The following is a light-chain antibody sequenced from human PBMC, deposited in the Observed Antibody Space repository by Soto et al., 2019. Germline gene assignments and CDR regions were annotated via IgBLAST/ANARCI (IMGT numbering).Light chain of an antibody. J-gene: IGLJ1*01. CDR3: TSYTSSTTNYV. V-gene: IGLV2-14*01. Sequence: QSVLTQPASVSGSPGQSITFSCTGTSSDIGGYNYVSWYQQHPGKAPKLIIYEVSNRPSGVSDRFSGSKSGNTASLTISGLQAEDEADYYCTSYTSSTTNYVFGTGTKLTVL. CDR2: EVS. CDR1: SSDIGGYNY.